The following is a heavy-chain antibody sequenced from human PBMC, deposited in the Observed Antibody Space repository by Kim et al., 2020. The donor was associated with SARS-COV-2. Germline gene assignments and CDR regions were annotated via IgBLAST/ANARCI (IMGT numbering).Heavy chain of an antibody. V-gene: IGHV3-23*01. D-gene: IGHD3-22*01. J-gene: IGHJ6*01. CDR3: SKVVVMVSSMLYYYYDM. Sequence: GGSLRLSCIASGFTFDIYAMTWVRQAPGKGLERVSVISGGGVNKFNADSVRGRFTISRDNSKNTLFFQMNSLRDEDTAPFYCSKVVVMVSSMLYYYYDM. CDR2: ISGGGVNK. CDR1: GFTFDIYA.